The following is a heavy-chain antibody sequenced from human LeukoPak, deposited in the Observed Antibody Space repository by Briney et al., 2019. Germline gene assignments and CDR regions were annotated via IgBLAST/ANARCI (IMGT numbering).Heavy chain of an antibody. J-gene: IGHJ4*02. Sequence: KPGGSLTLSCAASGFTFSSYSMNWVRQAPGKGLEWVSSISSSSSYIYYADSVKGRFTISRDNAKNSLYLQMNSLRAEDTAVYYCARGLYYYDSSGYNYWGQGTLVTVSS. V-gene: IGHV3-21*01. CDR2: ISSSSSYI. CDR3: ARGLYYYDSSGYNY. CDR1: GFTFSSYS. D-gene: IGHD3-22*01.